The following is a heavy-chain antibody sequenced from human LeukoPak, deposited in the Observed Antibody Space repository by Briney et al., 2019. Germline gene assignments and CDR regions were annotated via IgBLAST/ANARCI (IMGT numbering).Heavy chain of an antibody. V-gene: IGHV3-23*01. Sequence: PGGSLRLSCAASGLAFSSYAMSWVRQAPGKGLKGCSTISVASNTFYPDSVKGPFTISRDNSRNTVYLQMTSLSADDTAVYYCADYGVSGVRNNFYWGQGTLVTVSS. CDR2: ISVASNT. D-gene: IGHD3-3*01. CDR3: ADYGVSGVRNNFY. J-gene: IGHJ4*02. CDR1: GLAFSSYA.